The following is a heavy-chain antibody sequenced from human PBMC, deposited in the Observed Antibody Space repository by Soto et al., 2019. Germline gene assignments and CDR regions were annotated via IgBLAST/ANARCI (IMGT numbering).Heavy chain of an antibody. CDR3: ARHRGDGYNEYFDY. Sequence: GGSLRLSCAASGFTFSSYGMHWVRQAPGKGLEWVAVIWYDGSKKYYAETVKGRFTISRDNSKNTLYLQMNSLRAEDTAVYSCARHRGDGYNEYFDYWGQGTLVTVSS. V-gene: IGHV3-33*01. J-gene: IGHJ4*02. D-gene: IGHD5-12*01. CDR1: GFTFSSYG. CDR2: IWYDGSKK.